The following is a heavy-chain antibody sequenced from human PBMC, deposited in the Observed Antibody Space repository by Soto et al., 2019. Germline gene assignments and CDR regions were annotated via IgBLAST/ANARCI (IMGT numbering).Heavy chain of an antibody. Sequence: PSETLSLTCTVSGGSISSGGYYWSWIRQHPGKGLEWIGYIYYSGSTYYNPSLKSRVTISVDTSKNQFSLKLSSVTAADTAVYYCARHQLGYCSGGSCRTFDYWGQGTLVTVS. D-gene: IGHD2-15*01. CDR1: GGSISSGGYY. CDR3: ARHQLGYCSGGSCRTFDY. CDR2: IYYSGST. V-gene: IGHV4-31*03. J-gene: IGHJ4*02.